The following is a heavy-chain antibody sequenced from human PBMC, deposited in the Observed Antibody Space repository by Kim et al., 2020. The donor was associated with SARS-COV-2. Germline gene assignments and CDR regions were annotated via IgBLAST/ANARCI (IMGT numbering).Heavy chain of an antibody. CDR2: IYWDDDK. CDR3: AHRSIAVAGPYFDY. V-gene: IGHV2-5*02. J-gene: IGHJ4*02. Sequence: SGPTLVKPTQTLTLTRTFSGFSLSTSGVGVGWIRQPPGKALEWLALIYWDDDKRYSPSLKSRLTITKDTSKNQVVLTMTNMDPVDTATYYCAHRSIAVAGPYFDYWGQGTLVTVSS. D-gene: IGHD6-19*01. CDR1: GFSLSTSGVG.